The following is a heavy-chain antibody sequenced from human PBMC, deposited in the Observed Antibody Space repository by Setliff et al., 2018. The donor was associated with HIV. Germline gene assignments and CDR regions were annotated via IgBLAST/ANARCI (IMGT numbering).Heavy chain of an antibody. Sequence: GPLRLSCAAAGFTFSNAWMTWVRQAPGKGLEWVARIRNKKNGGTTYYAAPVEGRFTISRDDSKNTLSLQMNSLKTEDTAIYYCTTDLGSGRFSWNNNWGQGTLVTVSS. CDR3: TTDLGSGRFSWNNN. J-gene: IGHJ4*02. V-gene: IGHV3-15*01. D-gene: IGHD1-26*01. CDR1: GFTFSNAW. CDR2: IRNKKNGGTT.